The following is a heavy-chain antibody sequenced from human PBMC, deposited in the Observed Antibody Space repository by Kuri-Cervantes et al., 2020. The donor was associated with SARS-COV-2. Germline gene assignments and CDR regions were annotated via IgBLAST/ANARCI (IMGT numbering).Heavy chain of an antibody. J-gene: IGHJ5*02. CDR2: ISGSGGST. Sequence: GGSLRLSCAASGFTFSSYWMSWVRQAPGKGLEWVSAISGSGGSTYYADSVKGRFTISRDNSKNTLYLQMNSLRAEDTAVYYCAKPGITMVRGVIYWFDPWGQGTLVTVSS. CDR3: AKPGITMVRGVIYWFDP. CDR1: GFTFSSYW. V-gene: IGHV3-23*01. D-gene: IGHD3-10*01.